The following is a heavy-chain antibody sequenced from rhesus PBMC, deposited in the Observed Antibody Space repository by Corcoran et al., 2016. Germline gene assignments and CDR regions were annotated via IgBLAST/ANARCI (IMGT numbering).Heavy chain of an antibody. Sequence: GAEVTRPGESLKISCKTSGYSFTSYWISWVRQMPGKGMEWMGAIDPSDSDTRYNPSFQGQVTISADKSISTAYLQWSRLKASDTATYYCAKDYYSGGFYWYFDLWVPGTPITISS. CDR1: GYSFTSYW. J-gene: IGHJ2*01. D-gene: IGHD6-37*01. CDR2: IDPSDSDT. V-gene: IGHV5-20*01. CDR3: AKDYYSGGFYWYFDL.